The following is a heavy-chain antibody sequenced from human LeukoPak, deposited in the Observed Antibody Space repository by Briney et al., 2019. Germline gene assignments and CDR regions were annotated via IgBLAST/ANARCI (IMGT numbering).Heavy chain of an antibody. CDR2: IYYSGST. D-gene: IGHD3-22*01. Sequence: SETLSLTCTVSGGSISSYYWSWIRQPPGKGLEWIGYIYYSGSTNYNPSLKSRVTISVDTSKNQFPLKLSSVTAADTAVYYCARDGSSGYRGFDYWGQGTLVTVSS. V-gene: IGHV4-59*01. CDR1: GGSISSYY. CDR3: ARDGSSGYRGFDY. J-gene: IGHJ4*02.